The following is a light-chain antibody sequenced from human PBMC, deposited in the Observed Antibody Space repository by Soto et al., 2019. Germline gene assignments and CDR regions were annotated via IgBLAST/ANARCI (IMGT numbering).Light chain of an antibody. V-gene: IGKV1-5*03. CDR1: QSISSY. Sequence: DIQMTQSPSSLSASVGDRVTITCRASQSISSYLNWYQQKPGEAPKLLIYKASTLESGVPSRFSGSGSGTEFTLTISCLQPDDVATYHCQQYNSYSQFTFGPGTKVDIK. CDR3: QQYNSYSQFT. CDR2: KAS. J-gene: IGKJ3*01.